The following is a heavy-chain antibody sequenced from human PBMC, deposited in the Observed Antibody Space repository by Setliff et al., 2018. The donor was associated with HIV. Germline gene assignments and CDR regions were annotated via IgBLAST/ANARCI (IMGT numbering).Heavy chain of an antibody. D-gene: IGHD2-21*02. CDR2: FYYSGTT. CDR1: GASITTNSYY. V-gene: IGHV4-39*01. Sequence: KASETLSLTCAVSGASITTNSYYWGWIRQNPDKGLEWIGDFYYSGTTYYNPSLKSRATISVDRSQNQFSLRLSSVTAADTAVYHCARFVLAWFDFSTGAVEVTDPYAFDFWGQGILVTVSS. CDR3: ARFVLAWFDFSTGAVEVTDPYAFDF. J-gene: IGHJ4*02.